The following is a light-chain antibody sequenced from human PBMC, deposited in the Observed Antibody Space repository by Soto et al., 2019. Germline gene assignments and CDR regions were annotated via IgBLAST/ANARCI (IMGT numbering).Light chain of an antibody. J-gene: IGLJ1*01. CDR3: SSFTSSSSLYV. CDR2: EGS. V-gene: IGLV2-14*01. Sequence: QYALTQPASVSGSPGQSITISCSGTSSDIGGYDYVSWYQQHPGKAPKLMIYEGSKRPSGVSNRFSGSKSGNTASLTITGLQAEDEADYYCSSFTSSSSLYVFGTGTKLTVL. CDR1: SSDIGGYDY.